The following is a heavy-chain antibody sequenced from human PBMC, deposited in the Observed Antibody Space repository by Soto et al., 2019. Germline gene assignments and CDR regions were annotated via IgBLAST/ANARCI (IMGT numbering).Heavy chain of an antibody. CDR3: ASGGCSGGSCYWYYFDY. V-gene: IGHV1-2*02. J-gene: IGHJ4*02. CDR1: GYTFTGYY. D-gene: IGHD2-15*01. CDR2: INPNSGGT. Sequence: ASVKVSCKASGYTFTGYYMHWLRQSPGQGLEWMGWINPNSGGTNYAQKFQGRVTMTRDTSISTAYMELSRLRSDDTAVYYCASGGCSGGSCYWYYFDYWGQGTLVTVS.